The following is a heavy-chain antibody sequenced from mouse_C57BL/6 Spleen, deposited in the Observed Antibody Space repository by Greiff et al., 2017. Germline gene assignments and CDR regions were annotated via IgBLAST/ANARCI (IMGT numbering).Heavy chain of an antibody. CDR3: ARSPSYYYGSSYGYFDV. D-gene: IGHD1-1*01. J-gene: IGHJ1*03. CDR1: GFTFTDYY. V-gene: IGHV7-3*01. Sequence: EVQRVESGGGLVQPGGSLSLSCAASGFTFTDYYMSWVRQPPGKALEWLGFIRNKANGYTTEYSASVKGRFTISRDNSQSILYLQMNALRAEDSATYYCARSPSYYYGSSYGYFDVWGTGTTVTVSS. CDR2: IRNKANGYTT.